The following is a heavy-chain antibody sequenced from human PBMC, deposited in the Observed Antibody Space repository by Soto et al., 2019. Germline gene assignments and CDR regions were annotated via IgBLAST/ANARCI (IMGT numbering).Heavy chain of an antibody. CDR3: ARSDYGDPFDF. CDR2: IYSGGST. Sequence: EVQLVESGGGLVQPRGSLRLSCAASGFPVSSNYMSWVRQAPGKGLEWVSVIYSGGSTYYADSVKGRFTISRDNSKNTLYLQMNSLRAEDTAVYYCARSDYGDPFDFWGQGTLVTVSS. V-gene: IGHV3-66*01. D-gene: IGHD4-17*01. J-gene: IGHJ4*02. CDR1: GFPVSSNY.